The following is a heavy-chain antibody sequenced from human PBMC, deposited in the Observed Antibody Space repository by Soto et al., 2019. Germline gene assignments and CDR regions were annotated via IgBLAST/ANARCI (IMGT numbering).Heavy chain of an antibody. Sequence: SETLSLTCTVSGGSISSGDYYWSWIRQPPGKGLEWIGYIYYSGSTYYNPSLKSRVTISVDTSKNQFSLKLSSVTAADTAVYYCARESRITGWLRFDYWGQGTLVTVLL. V-gene: IGHV4-30-4*01. CDR2: IYYSGST. CDR3: ARESRITGWLRFDY. D-gene: IGHD5-12*01. CDR1: GGSISSGDYY. J-gene: IGHJ4*02.